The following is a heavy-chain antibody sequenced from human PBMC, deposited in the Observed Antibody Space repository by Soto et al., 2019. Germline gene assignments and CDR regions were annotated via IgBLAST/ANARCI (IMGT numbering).Heavy chain of an antibody. V-gene: IGHV1-69*01. CDR3: AREDGLEPDSTRIDY. J-gene: IGHJ4*02. D-gene: IGHD1-1*01. Sequence: QVQLVQSGAEVQKPGSSVKVSCKASGGTFSSYAISWVRQAPGQGLEWMGGIIPIFGTANYAQKFQGRVTITADESTSTSYMELGRLRSEDTAVYYCAREDGLEPDSTRIDYWGQGTLVTVSS. CDR2: IIPIFGTA. CDR1: GGTFSSYA.